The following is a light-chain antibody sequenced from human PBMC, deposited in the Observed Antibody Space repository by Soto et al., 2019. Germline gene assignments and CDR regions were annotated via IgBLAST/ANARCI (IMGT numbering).Light chain of an antibody. CDR1: QSVSTN. Sequence: EVVMTQSPATLSVSPGERATLSCRASQSVSTNLAWYQQKPGQAPRLLIYGTSTRATGIPARFSGSGSGTEFTLTISILQSEDFAVYYCQQYDNWLWTFGQGTKVEI. V-gene: IGKV3-15*01. J-gene: IGKJ1*01. CDR2: GTS. CDR3: QQYDNWLWT.